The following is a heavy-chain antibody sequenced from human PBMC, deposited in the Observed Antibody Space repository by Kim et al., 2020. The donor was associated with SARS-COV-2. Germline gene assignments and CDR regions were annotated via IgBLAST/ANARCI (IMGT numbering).Heavy chain of an antibody. Sequence: SETLSLTCTVSGGSISSYYWSWIRQPAGKGLEWIGRIYTSGSTNYNPSLKSRVTMSVDTSKNQFSLKLSSVTAADTAVYYCARDEYCSGGSCYSGDWFDPWGQGTLVTVSS. CDR1: GGSISSYY. CDR3: ARDEYCSGGSCYSGDWFDP. CDR2: IYTSGST. J-gene: IGHJ5*02. V-gene: IGHV4-4*07. D-gene: IGHD2-15*01.